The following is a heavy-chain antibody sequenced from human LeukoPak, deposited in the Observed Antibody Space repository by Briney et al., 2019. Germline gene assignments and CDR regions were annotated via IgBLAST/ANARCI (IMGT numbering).Heavy chain of an antibody. V-gene: IGHV3-43*02. J-gene: IGHJ4*02. CDR3: VKADSGVGACYILDY. D-gene: IGHD2-21*02. CDR2: ISGNGHSM. CDR1: GFTFSHYD. Sequence: GGSLTLSCAASGFTFSHYDMHWLRQAPGKGLEWVSHISGNGHSMDYGDSVTGRFSVSRDNSKNSLYLQKSSLRIEDTAFYYCVKADSGVGACYILDYWGQGTLVTV.